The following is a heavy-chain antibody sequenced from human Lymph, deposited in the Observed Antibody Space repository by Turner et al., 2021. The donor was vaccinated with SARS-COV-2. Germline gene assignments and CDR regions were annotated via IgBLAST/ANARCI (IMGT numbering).Heavy chain of an antibody. V-gene: IGHV3-53*02. J-gene: IGHJ3*02. CDR3: ARDNPHDAFDI. CDR1: GFNVSSNY. Sequence: EVTLVGTGGGLIQPRGSLRLSCAAPGFNVSSNYMSWVRQAPGKGLECVSVIYSGGSTFYADSVRGRFTISRDNSKNTLYLQMNSLRAEDTAVYYCARDNPHDAFDIWGQGTMVTVSS. CDR2: IYSGGST.